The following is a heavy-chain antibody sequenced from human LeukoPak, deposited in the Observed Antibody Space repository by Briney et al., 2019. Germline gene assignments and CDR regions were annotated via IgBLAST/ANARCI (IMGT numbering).Heavy chain of an antibody. CDR3: ASVGHCTSSSCPYYFDY. CDR1: GFTFRSYS. Sequence: GGSLRLSCAVSGFTFRSYSMNWVRQAPGKGLEWVSSISSVSSYIYYADSLKGRFTISRDNAKNSLYLQMNSLRAEDTAVYYCASVGHCTSSSCPYYFDYWGQGTLVTVSS. CDR2: ISSVSSYI. V-gene: IGHV3-21*01. J-gene: IGHJ4*02. D-gene: IGHD2-2*03.